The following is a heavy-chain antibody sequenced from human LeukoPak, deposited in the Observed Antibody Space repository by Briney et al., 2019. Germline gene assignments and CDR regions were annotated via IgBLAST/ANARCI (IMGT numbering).Heavy chain of an antibody. V-gene: IGHV4-4*02. CDR1: VGSISSGNW. CDR2: IYHNGTR. D-gene: IGHD3-3*01. Sequence: SETLSLTCAVSVGSISSGNWWSWVRQSPGKGLEWIGEIYHNGTRNYNPSLKSRVTISADTFKNHFSLKLTSVTAADTAVYYCARSGAAWGGYPPHASDIWGQGTMVTVSS. J-gene: IGHJ3*02. CDR3: ARSGAAWGGYPPHASDI.